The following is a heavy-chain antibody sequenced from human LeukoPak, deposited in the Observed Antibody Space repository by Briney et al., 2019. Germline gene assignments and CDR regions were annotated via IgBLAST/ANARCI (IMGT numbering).Heavy chain of an antibody. CDR2: INSDGSSS. CDR3: AREVGVTTHPFDY. CDR1: GFTFSSYW. D-gene: IGHD4-17*01. Sequence: AGGSLRLSCAASGFTFSSYWMHWVRQAPGKGLVWVSRINSDGSSSTYADSVKGRFTISRDNAKNTLYLQMNSLRAEDTAVYYCAREVGVTTHPFDYWGQGTLVTVSS. J-gene: IGHJ4*02. V-gene: IGHV3-74*03.